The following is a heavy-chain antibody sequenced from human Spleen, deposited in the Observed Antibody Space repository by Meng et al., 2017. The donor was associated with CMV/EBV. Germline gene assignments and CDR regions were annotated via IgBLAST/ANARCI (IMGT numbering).Heavy chain of an antibody. CDR2: IKSKTDGGTT. V-gene: IGHV3-15*01. CDR1: GFTFNSYP. CDR3: TTPRAEYDFWSAYGMDV. J-gene: IGHJ6*02. D-gene: IGHD3-3*01. Sequence: GESLKISCAASGFTFNSYPIHWVRQAPGKGLEWVGRIKSKTDGGTTDYAAPVKGRFTISRDDSKNTLYLQMNSLKTEDTAVYYCTTPRAEYDFWSAYGMDVWGQGTTVTVSS.